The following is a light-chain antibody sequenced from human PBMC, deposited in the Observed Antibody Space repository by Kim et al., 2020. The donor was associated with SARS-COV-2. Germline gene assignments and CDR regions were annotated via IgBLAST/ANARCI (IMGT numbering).Light chain of an antibody. J-gene: IGLJ2*01. CDR2: DVS. V-gene: IGLV2-14*01. CDR1: SSDVGGYNY. Sequence: QSVLTQPASVSGSPGQSITISCTGTSSDVGGYNYVSWYQQHPGKAPKLMIYDVSKRPSGVSNRFSGSKSGNTASLTISELQAEDEADYYCSSYTSSSTVVFGGGTQLTVL. CDR3: SSYTSSSTVV.